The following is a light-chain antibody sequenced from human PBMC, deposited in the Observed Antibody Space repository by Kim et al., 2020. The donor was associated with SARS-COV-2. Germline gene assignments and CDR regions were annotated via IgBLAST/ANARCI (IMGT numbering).Light chain of an antibody. CDR3: QQSYSTQYT. CDR2: AAS. V-gene: IGKV1-39*01. CDR1: QSISSY. J-gene: IGKJ2*01. Sequence: DIQMTQSPSSLSASVGDRVTITCRASQSISSYLNWYQQKPGKAPKLLIYAASSLQSGVPSRFSGSGSGTDFTLTISSLQPEDFATYYWQQSYSTQYTFGQGTKLEI.